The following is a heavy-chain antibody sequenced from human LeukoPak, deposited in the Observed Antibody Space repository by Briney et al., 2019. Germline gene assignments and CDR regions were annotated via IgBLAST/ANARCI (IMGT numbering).Heavy chain of an antibody. CDR3: ARGDANYGDYDEYYYCYMDV. V-gene: IGHV4-59*01. D-gene: IGHD4-17*01. CDR2: IYYSGST. J-gene: IGHJ6*03. CDR1: GGSISSYY. Sequence: SETLSLTCTVSGGSISSYYWSWIRQPPGKGLEWIGYIYYSGSTNYNPSLKSRVTISVDTSKNQFSLKLSSVTAADTAVYYCARGDANYGDYDEYYYCYMDVWGKGTTVTISS.